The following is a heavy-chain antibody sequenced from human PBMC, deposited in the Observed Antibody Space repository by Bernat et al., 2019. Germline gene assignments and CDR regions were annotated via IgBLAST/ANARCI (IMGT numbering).Heavy chain of an antibody. D-gene: IGHD3-10*01. CDR3: ARGYGPEN. J-gene: IGHJ1*01. CDR2: IKQDGSVQ. V-gene: IGHV3-7*03. Sequence: EVQLVESGGALVQPGGSLRLSWVGSGFGFSGIWMTWVREAPGKGLEWVANIKQDGSVQHYVDSVKGRFIISRDNTKNSLFLQMNSLGVDDTAVYYCARGYGPENWGQGTLVTVSS. CDR1: GFGFSGIW.